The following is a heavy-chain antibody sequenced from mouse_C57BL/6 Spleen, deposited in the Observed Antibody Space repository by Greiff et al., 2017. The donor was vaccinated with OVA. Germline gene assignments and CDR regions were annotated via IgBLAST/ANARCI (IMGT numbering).Heavy chain of an antibody. V-gene: IGHV5-4*01. Sequence: EVKVVESGGGLVKPGGSLKLSCAASGFTFSSYAMSWVRQTPEKRLEWVATISDGGSYTYYPDNVKGRFTISRDNAKNNLYLQMSHLKSEDTAMYYCARERSYGPFAYWGQGTLVTVSA. CDR2: ISDGGSYT. CDR1: GFTFSSYA. D-gene: IGHD1-1*01. CDR3: ARERSYGPFAY. J-gene: IGHJ3*01.